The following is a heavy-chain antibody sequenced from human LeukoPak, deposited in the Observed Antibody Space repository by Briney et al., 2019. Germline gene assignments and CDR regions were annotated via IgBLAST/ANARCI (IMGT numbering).Heavy chain of an antibody. J-gene: IGHJ4*02. D-gene: IGHD3-10*01. V-gene: IGHV1-18*01. CDR3: ARDRGWVFPRPYYFDC. CDR2: ISAYNGNT. Sequence: ASVKVSCKASGGTFSSYAISWVRQAPGQGLEWMGWISAYNGNTNYAQKLQGRVTMTTDTSTSTAYMELRSLRSDDTAVYYCARDRGWVFPRPYYFDCWGQGTLVTVSS. CDR1: GGTFSSYA.